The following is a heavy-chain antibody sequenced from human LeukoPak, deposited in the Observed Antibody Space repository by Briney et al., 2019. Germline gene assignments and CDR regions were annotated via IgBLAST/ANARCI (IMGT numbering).Heavy chain of an antibody. Sequence: GASVKVSCKASGYTFTSYGISWVRQAPGQGLEWMGWISAYNGNTNYAQKLQGRVTMTRDTSTSTVYMELSSLRSEDTAVYYCARHPTQPNYGMDVWGQGTTVTVSS. J-gene: IGHJ6*02. CDR2: ISAYNGNT. CDR1: GYTFTSYG. CDR3: ARHPTQPNYGMDV. D-gene: IGHD4-17*01. V-gene: IGHV1-18*01.